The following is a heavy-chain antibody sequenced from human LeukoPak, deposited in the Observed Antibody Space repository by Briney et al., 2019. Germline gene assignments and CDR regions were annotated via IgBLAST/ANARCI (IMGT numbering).Heavy chain of an antibody. CDR3: ARGSGSYSNWFDP. Sequence: NASETLSLTCTVSGGSISSSSYYWGWIRQPPGKGLEWIGSIYYSGSTYYNPSLKSRVTISVDTSKNQFSLRLSSVTAADTAVYYCARGSGSYSNWFDPWGQGTLVTVSS. V-gene: IGHV4-39*07. D-gene: IGHD1-26*01. CDR2: IYYSGST. CDR1: GGSISSSSYY. J-gene: IGHJ5*02.